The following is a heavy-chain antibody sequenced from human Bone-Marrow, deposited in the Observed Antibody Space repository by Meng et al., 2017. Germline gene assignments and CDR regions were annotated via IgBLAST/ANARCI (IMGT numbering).Heavy chain of an antibody. CDR1: CGFNSSGGYY. Sequence: QVQLQEQCPGLVEASQTLSLTCTVSCGFNSSGGYYWNWSRQHPGKGLEWIGYIYYSGSTYYNPSLKSRVTISVDTSKNQFSLKLSSVTAADTAVYYCARGPLSAAGTMGYFQHWGQGTLVTVSS. J-gene: IGHJ1*01. CDR2: IYYSGST. CDR3: ARGPLSAAGTMGYFQH. D-gene: IGHD6-13*01. V-gene: IGHV4-31*03.